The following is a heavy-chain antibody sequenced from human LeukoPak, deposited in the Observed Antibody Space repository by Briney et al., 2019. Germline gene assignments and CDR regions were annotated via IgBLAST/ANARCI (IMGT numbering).Heavy chain of an antibody. CDR2: IYYSGST. CDR1: VGSISSSSYY. V-gene: IGHV4-39*01. Sequence: PSETLSLTCTVSVGSISSSSYYWGWIRQPPGKGLEWIGSIYYSGSTYYNPSLKSRVTISVDTSKNQFSLKLSSVTAADTAVYYCARTQLDSSGYYYYYYYMDVWGKGTTVTVSS. J-gene: IGHJ6*03. CDR3: ARTQLDSSGYYYYYYYMDV. D-gene: IGHD3-22*01.